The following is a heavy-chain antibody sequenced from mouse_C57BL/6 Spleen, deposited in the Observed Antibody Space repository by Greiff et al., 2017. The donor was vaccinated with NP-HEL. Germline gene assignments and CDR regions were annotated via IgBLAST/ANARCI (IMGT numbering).Heavy chain of an antibody. CDR1: GYTFTSYW. CDR3: ARSHYSNYNYAMDY. J-gene: IGHJ4*01. CDR2: IDPSDSYT. V-gene: IGHV1-69*01. D-gene: IGHD2-5*01. Sequence: QVQLQQSGAELVMPGASVKLSCKASGYTFTSYWMHWVKQRPGQGLEWIGEIDPSDSYTNYNQKFKGKSTLTVDKSSSTAYMQLSSLTSEDSAVYYCARSHYSNYNYAMDYWGQGTSVTVSS.